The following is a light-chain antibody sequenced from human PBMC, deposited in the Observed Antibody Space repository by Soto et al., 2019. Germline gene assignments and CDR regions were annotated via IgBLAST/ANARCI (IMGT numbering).Light chain of an antibody. J-gene: IGKJ5*01. CDR1: QTVSSY. V-gene: IGKV3-20*01. CDR3: QQYGTSPIT. Sequence: ENVLTQSPGTLSLSPGERATLSCRASQTVSSYLTWYQQRPGQAPRLLIYGASKRATGIPDRFSGSGSGTDFTLTISRLEPEDFALYYCQQYGTSPITFGQGTRLES. CDR2: GAS.